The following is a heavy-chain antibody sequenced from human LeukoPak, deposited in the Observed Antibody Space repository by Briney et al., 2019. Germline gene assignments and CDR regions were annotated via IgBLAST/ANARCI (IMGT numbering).Heavy chain of an antibody. CDR2: IYYSGST. CDR3: AGDERNGYLDF. J-gene: IGHJ4*02. Sequence: PSETLSLTCTVSGGSVSSGVYYWNWIRQPPGKGLEWIGYIYYSGSTNYNPSLKSRATISVDTSKNQFSLRLSSVTAADTAVYYCAGDERNGYLDFWGQGTLVTVSS. D-gene: IGHD6-25*01. V-gene: IGHV4-61*08. CDR1: GGSVSSGVYY.